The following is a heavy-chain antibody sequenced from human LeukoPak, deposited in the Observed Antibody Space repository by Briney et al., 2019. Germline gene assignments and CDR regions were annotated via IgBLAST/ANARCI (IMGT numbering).Heavy chain of an antibody. CDR1: GGSISSGGYY. D-gene: IGHD3-22*01. CDR2: IYHSGST. V-gene: IGHV4-30-2*01. Sequence: PSETLSLTCTVSGGSISSGGYYWSWIRQPPGKGLEWIGYIYHSGSTYYNPSLKSRVTISVDTSKNQFSLKLSSVTAADTAVYYCARDNDSSGYIGYWGQGTLVTVSS. J-gene: IGHJ4*02. CDR3: ARDNDSSGYIGY.